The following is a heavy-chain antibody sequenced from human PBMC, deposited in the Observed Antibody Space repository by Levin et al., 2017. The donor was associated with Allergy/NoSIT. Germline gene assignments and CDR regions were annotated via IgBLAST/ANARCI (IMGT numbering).Heavy chain of an antibody. J-gene: IGHJ4*02. CDR3: AKGWSSSAYSGHLH. V-gene: IGHV3-23*01. Sequence: SGGSLRLSCAASGFTLSSYAMSWVRQAPGKGLEWVSVISGSGDNTLYADSVKGRFTISRDNSKNTVYLLMNSLRAEDTAVYYCAKGWSSSAYSGHLHWGQGTLVTVSS. CDR2: ISGSGDNT. CDR1: GFTLSSYA. D-gene: IGHD3-22*01.